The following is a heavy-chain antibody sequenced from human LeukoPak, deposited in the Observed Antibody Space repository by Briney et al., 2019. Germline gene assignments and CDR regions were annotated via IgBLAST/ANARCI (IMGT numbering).Heavy chain of an antibody. J-gene: IGHJ3*02. D-gene: IGHD3-22*01. CDR3: ARSDTYDSSGYEAFDI. CDR1: GGSISSSSYY. CDR2: IYYSGST. V-gene: IGHV4-39*01. Sequence: PSETLSLTCTVSGGSISSSSYYWGWIRQPPGKGLEWIGSIYYSGSTYYNPSLKSRVTISVDTFKNQFSLKLSSVTAADAAVYYCARSDTYDSSGYEAFDIWGQGTMVTVSS.